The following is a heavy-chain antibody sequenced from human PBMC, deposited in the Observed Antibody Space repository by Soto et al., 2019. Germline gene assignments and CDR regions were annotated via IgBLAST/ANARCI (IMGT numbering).Heavy chain of an antibody. CDR2: IYYSGTT. J-gene: IGHJ4*02. CDR1: GYSISSSNW. Sequence: SETLSLTCAVSGYSISSSNWWGWIRQPPGKGLEWIGYIYYSGTTYYNPSLKSRVTMSVDTSKNQFSLKLTSVTAVDTAVYYCARAGSSWYSYSHYWGQGTLVTV. D-gene: IGHD6-13*01. CDR3: ARAGSSWYSYSHY. V-gene: IGHV4-28*03.